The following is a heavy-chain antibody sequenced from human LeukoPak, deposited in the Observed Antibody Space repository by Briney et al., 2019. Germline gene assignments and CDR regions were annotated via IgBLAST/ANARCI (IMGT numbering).Heavy chain of an antibody. CDR3: ARVSGNMAY. V-gene: IGHV4-39*07. Sequence: SETLSLTCSVSGGSISSSSYYWGWIRQPPGKGPEWIGNIYYSGSTYYNPSLKTRVTILVDTSKNQFSLKLSSVTAADTAVYYCARVSGNMAYWGQGTLVTVSS. CDR1: GGSISSSSYY. J-gene: IGHJ4*02. D-gene: IGHD2/OR15-2a*01. CDR2: IYYSGST.